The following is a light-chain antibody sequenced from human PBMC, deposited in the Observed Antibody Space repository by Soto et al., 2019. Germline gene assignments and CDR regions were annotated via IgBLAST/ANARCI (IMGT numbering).Light chain of an antibody. J-gene: IGKJ4*01. CDR2: GIS. CDR1: QSVGSS. CDR3: QQYNHWPLT. Sequence: KVMTQSPVTPPVSHGERATLSCMACQSVGSSLAWYQQKPGQAPRLLIYGISTRAAGLPGRFSGSGFGTEFTLTISSLQSEDLAVYYCQQYNHWPLTFGGGTKVDIK. V-gene: IGKV3-15*01.